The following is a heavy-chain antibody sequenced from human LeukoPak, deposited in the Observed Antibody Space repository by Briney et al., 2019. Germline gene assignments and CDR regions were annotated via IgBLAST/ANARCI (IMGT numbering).Heavy chain of an antibody. J-gene: IGHJ4*02. CDR1: GLTFSNYA. CDR2: ISGGGTT. D-gene: IGHD6-19*01. V-gene: IGHV3-23*01. CDR3: AKDRERSGWPWGPFDY. Sequence: PGGSLRLSCAASGLTFSNYAMNWVRQAPGKGLEWVSAISGGGTTYYADSVKGRFTISRDKSKNTLYLQMNSLRAEDTAVYYCAKDRERSGWPWGPFDYWGQRTLVTVPS.